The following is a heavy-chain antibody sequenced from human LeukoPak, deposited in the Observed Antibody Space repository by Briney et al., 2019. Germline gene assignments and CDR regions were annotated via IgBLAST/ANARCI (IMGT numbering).Heavy chain of an antibody. CDR3: ARPPKRYCTNGVCPIDAFDI. J-gene: IGHJ3*02. Sequence: GGSLQISGQGSGSNFTSYWIGWVRRLPGKGLEGMGIIYPGDSDTRYSPSFQGQVTISADKSISTAYLQWSSLKASDTAMYYCARPPKRYCTNGVCPIDAFDIWGQGTMVTVSS. CDR2: IYPGDSDT. V-gene: IGHV5-51*01. CDR1: GSNFTSYW. D-gene: IGHD2-8*01.